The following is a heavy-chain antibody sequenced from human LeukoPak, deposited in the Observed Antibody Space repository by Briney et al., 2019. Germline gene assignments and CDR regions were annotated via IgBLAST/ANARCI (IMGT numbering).Heavy chain of an antibody. D-gene: IGHD3-10*01. V-gene: IGHV1-2*02. J-gene: IGHJ6*03. CDR2: INPNSGGT. CDR1: GYTFTGYY. CDR3: ARGVSGEYYYYYMDV. Sequence: GASVKVSCKASGYTFTGYYMHGVRPAPGQGLEWMGWINPNSGGTNYAQQSQGRVTMTRDTSISTAYMELSRLRSDDTAVYYGARGVSGEYYYYYMDVWGKGTTVTVSS.